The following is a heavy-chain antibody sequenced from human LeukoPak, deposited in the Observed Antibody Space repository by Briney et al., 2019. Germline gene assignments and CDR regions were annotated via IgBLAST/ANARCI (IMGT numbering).Heavy chain of an antibody. Sequence: PSGGSLRLSCVGSGFTLRDYHMAWVRQAPGMGLEWVGRTRSKVRKYATEYAASVKGRFTISRDESENSVFLRLSSLTVEDTALYYCARDGAEGDDSAFDVWGQGTMVTVSS. J-gene: IGHJ3*01. CDR1: GFTLRDYH. V-gene: IGHV3-72*01. CDR3: ARDGAEGDDSAFDV. D-gene: IGHD3-22*01. CDR2: TRSKVRKYAT.